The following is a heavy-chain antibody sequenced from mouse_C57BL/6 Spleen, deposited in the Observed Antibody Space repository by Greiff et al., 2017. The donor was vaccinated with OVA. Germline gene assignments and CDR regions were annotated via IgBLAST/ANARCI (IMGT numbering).Heavy chain of an antibody. Sequence: DVQLVESGEGLVKPGGSLKLSCAASGFTFSSYAMSWVRQTPEKRLEWVAYISSGGDYIYYADTVKGRFTISRDNARNTLYLQMSSLKSEDTAMYYCTRDLYDFLVFDVWGTGTTVTVSS. CDR2: ISSGGDYI. D-gene: IGHD2-3*01. V-gene: IGHV5-9-1*02. J-gene: IGHJ1*03. CDR3: TRDLYDFLVFDV. CDR1: GFTFSSYA.